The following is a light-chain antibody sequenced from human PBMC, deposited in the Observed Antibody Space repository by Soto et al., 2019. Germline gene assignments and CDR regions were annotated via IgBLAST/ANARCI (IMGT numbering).Light chain of an antibody. CDR1: SSDIGGYDH. CDR2: EVT. V-gene: IGLV2-8*01. J-gene: IGLJ3*02. Sequence: QSAQTQPPSASGSPGQSVTISCTGTSSDIGGYDHVSWYQQHPGKAPKVVIYEVTKRPSGVPDRFSGFKAGNTASLTVFGLQAEDEADYYCGSFAGPVWVFGGGTKLTVL. CDR3: GSFAGPVWV.